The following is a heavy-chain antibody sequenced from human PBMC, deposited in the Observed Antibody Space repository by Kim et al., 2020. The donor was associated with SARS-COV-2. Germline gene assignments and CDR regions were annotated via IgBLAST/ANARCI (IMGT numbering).Heavy chain of an antibody. D-gene: IGHD4-17*01. V-gene: IGHV3-33*06. J-gene: IGHJ4*02. Sequence: DSVKGRFTSSRDNSKNTLYLQMNSLRAEDTAVYYCAKDPYGDYSEEAFDYWGQGTLVTVSS. CDR3: AKDPYGDYSEEAFDY.